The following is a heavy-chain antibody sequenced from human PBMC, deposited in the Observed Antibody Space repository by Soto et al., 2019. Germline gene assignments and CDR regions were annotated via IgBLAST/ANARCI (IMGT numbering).Heavy chain of an antibody. CDR2: IYYSGST. CDR3: ARLTPAVAGFTPRNWFDP. V-gene: IGHV4-39*01. CDR1: GGSISSSSYY. Sequence: SETLSLTCTVSGGSISSSSYYWGWIRQPPGKGLEWIGSIYYSGSTYYNPSLKSRVTISVDTSKNQFSLKLSSVTAADTAVYYCARLTPAVAGFTPRNWFDPWGQGTLVTVSS. D-gene: IGHD6-19*01. J-gene: IGHJ5*02.